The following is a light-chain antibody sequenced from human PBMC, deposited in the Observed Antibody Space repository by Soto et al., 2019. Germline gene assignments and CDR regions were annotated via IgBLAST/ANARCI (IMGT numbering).Light chain of an antibody. CDR1: HDISTY. V-gene: IGKV1-9*01. J-gene: IGKJ5*01. Sequence: DIQLTQSPSLLSASVGDRVTITCRASHDISTYLAWYQQKPGKAPKLMIYEASTLQSGVPSRFSGSGSGTEFTLTISGLLPEDFATYYCQQSYSSPITFGQGTRLEI. CDR2: EAS. CDR3: QQSYSSPIT.